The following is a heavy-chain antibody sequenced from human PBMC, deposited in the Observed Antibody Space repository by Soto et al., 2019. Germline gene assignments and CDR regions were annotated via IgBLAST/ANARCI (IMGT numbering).Heavy chain of an antibody. J-gene: IGHJ6*02. D-gene: IGHD3-10*01. Sequence: GASVKVSCKASGYTFTSYGISWVRQAPGQGLEWMGWISAYNGNTNYAQKLQGRVTMTTDTSTSTAYMELRSLRSDDTAVYYCAGDEKDGSGSYYNWVLYGPEGIHGMDVWGQGTTVTVSS. V-gene: IGHV1-18*01. CDR3: AGDEKDGSGSYYNWVLYGPEGIHGMDV. CDR2: ISAYNGNT. CDR1: GYTFTSYG.